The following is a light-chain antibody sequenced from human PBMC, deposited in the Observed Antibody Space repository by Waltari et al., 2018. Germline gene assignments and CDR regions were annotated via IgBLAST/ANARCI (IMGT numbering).Light chain of an antibody. J-gene: IGLJ2*01. CDR3: AAWDDSLNVVV. V-gene: IGLV1-44*01. CDR2: SNT. Sequence: QSVLTQPPSASGTPGQRVTISCSGSSSNIGSNTVNWYQQLPGTAPKLLIYSNTQRPSGVPDRFSGSKSGTSASLAIRGLQSEDEADYYCAAWDDSLNVVVFGGGTKLTVL. CDR1: SSNIGSNT.